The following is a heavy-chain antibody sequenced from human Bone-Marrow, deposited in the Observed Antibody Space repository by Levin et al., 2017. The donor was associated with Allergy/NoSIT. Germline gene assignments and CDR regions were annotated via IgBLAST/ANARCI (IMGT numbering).Heavy chain of an antibody. CDR2: IYSGGST. Sequence: GESLKISCAASGFTVSSNYMTWVRQAPGKGLEWVSVIYSGGSTYYADSVKGRFTISRDNSKNTLYLQMNSLRAEDTAVYYCARDYGRPWGQGTLVTVSS. CDR1: GFTVSSNY. V-gene: IGHV3-66*01. D-gene: IGHD1-14*01. CDR3: ARDYGRP. J-gene: IGHJ5*02.